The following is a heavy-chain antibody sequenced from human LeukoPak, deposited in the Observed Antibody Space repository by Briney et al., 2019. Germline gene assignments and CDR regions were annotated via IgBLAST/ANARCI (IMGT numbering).Heavy chain of an antibody. CDR2: IYSGGST. CDR1: GFTFSSYW. V-gene: IGHV3-66*01. Sequence: GGSLRLSCAASGFTFSSYWMSRVRQAPGKGLEWVSVIYSGGSTYYADSVKGRFTISRDNSKNTLYLQMNSLRAEDTAVYYCARGGSSTSFDYWGQGTLVTVSS. J-gene: IGHJ4*02. D-gene: IGHD2-2*01. CDR3: ARGGSSTSFDY.